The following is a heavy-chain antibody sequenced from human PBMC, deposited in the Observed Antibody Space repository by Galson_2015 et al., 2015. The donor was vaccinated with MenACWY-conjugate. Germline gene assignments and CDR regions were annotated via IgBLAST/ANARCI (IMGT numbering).Heavy chain of an antibody. Sequence: SLRLSCAASGFTFSSYAMSWVRQAPGKGLEWVSAISGSGGTIYYADSVKGRFTISRDNAKNSLYLQMNSLRDEDTAVYYCASTGLKYYGAINYFDYWGQGTLVTVSS. J-gene: IGHJ4*02. V-gene: IGHV3-23*01. CDR1: GFTFSSYA. CDR3: ASTGLKYYGAINYFDY. CDR2: ISGSGGTI. D-gene: IGHD4-17*01.